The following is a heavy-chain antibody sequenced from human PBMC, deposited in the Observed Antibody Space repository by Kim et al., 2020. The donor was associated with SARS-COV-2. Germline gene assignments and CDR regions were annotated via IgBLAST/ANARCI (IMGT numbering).Heavy chain of an antibody. CDR1: GGSFSGYY. J-gene: IGHJ4*02. CDR2: INHSGST. D-gene: IGHD5-12*01. V-gene: IGHV4-34*01. Sequence: SETLSLTCAVYGGSFSGYYWSWIRQPPGKGLEWIGEINHSGSTNYNPSLKSRVTISVDTSKNQFSLKLSSVTAADTAVYYCARGRAYSGYDSPHYWGQGTLVTVSS. CDR3: ARGRAYSGYDSPHY.